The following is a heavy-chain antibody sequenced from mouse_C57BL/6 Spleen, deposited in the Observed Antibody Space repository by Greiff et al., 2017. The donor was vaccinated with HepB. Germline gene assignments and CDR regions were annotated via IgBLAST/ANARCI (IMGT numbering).Heavy chain of an antibody. D-gene: IGHD1-1*01. J-gene: IGHJ1*03. V-gene: IGHV6-3*01. Sequence: EVKLQESGGGLVQPGGSMKLSCVASGFTFSNYWMNWVRQSPEKGLEWVAQIRLKSDNYATHYAESVKGRFTISRDDSKSSVYLQMNNLRAEDTGIYYCTGAVATPYWYFDVWGTGTTVTVSS. CDR3: TGAVATPYWYFDV. CDR1: GFTFSNYW. CDR2: IRLKSDNYAT.